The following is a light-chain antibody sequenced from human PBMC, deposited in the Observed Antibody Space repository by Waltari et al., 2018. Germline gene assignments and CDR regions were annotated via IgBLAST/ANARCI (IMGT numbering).Light chain of an antibody. Sequence: QSAPTQPASVSGSPGQSITISCTGTSSDVGGYDFVSWHQRYPGKAPKVMIYGVKNRPSGVSKRFSGSKSGNTASLIISGLRDDDEADYYCSSYTTSGTLVFGTGTKVTVL. CDR2: GVK. CDR3: SSYTTSGTLV. V-gene: IGLV2-14*01. J-gene: IGLJ1*01. CDR1: SSDVGGYDF.